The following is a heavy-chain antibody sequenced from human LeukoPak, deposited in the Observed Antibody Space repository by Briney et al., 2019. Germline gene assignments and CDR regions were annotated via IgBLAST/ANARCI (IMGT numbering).Heavy chain of an antibody. Sequence: PSETLSLTCAVYGGSFSGYYWSWIRQPPGKGLEWIGEINQSGSTNYNPSLQSRVTISLGTSKSQLSLKLSSVTAADTAVYYCARDGLLRYYYDSSVLEGYWGQGTLVTVSS. CDR1: GGSFSGYY. CDR2: INQSGST. CDR3: ARDGLLRYYYDSSVLEGY. D-gene: IGHD3-22*01. J-gene: IGHJ4*02. V-gene: IGHV4-34*01.